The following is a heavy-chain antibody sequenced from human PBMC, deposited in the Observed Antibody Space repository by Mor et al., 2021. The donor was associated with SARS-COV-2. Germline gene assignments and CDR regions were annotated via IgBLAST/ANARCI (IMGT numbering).Heavy chain of an antibody. D-gene: IGHD6-13*01. Sequence: NSGGTNYAQKFQGRVTMTRDTSISTAYMELSRLRSDDTAVYYCASLIAALETSWGQGTLVTVSS. CDR3: ASLIAALETS. J-gene: IGHJ5*02. V-gene: IGHV1-2*02. CDR2: NSGGT.